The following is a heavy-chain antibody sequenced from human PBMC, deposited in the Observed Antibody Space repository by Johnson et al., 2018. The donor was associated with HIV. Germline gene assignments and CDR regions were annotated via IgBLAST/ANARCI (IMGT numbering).Heavy chain of an antibody. CDR2: IYSGGST. D-gene: IGHD3-9*01. Sequence: VQLVESGGGLVQPGGSLRLSCASSGFTVSSNYMSWVRQAPGKGLEWVSVIYSGGSTYYADSVKGRFTISRDNAKNSLYLQMNSLRAEDTAVYYCARAEKDIWYYDILTGYPNAFDIWGQGTMVTVSS. CDR1: GFTVSSNY. J-gene: IGHJ3*02. CDR3: ARAEKDIWYYDILTGYPNAFDI. V-gene: IGHV3-66*01.